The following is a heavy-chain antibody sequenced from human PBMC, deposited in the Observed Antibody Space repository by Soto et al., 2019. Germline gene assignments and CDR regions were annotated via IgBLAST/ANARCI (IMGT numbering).Heavy chain of an antibody. J-gene: IGHJ5*02. CDR3: ASVAVIFRGRNWFDP. Sequence: QVQLVQSGAEVKKPGSSVKVSCKASGGTFSSYAISWVRQAPGQGLEWMGGIIPIFGTANYAQKFQGRVTITADESTSTAYMELSSLRSEDTDVYYCASVAVIFRGRNWFDPWGQGTLVTVSS. D-gene: IGHD3-16*01. V-gene: IGHV1-69*01. CDR1: GGTFSSYA. CDR2: IIPIFGTA.